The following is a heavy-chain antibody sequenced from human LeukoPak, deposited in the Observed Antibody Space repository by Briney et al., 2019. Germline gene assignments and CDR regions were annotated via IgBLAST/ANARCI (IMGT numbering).Heavy chain of an antibody. CDR3: ARDFDWNDGGDYYYGMDV. J-gene: IGHJ6*02. V-gene: IGHV1-69*13. CDR2: IIPIFGTA. D-gene: IGHD1-1*01. Sequence: SVKVSCKASGGTFSSYAISWVRQAPGQGLEWMGGIIPIFGTANYAQKFQGRVTITADESTSTAYMELSSLRSEDTAVYYCARDFDWNDGGDYYYGMDVWGQGTTVTVSS. CDR1: GGTFSSYA.